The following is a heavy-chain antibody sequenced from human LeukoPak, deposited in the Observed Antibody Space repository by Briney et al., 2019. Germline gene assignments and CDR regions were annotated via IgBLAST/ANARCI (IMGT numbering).Heavy chain of an antibody. CDR1: GFTFSSYA. J-gene: IGHJ4*02. Sequence: GRSLRLSCAASGFTFSSYAMHWVRQAPGKGLEWVANIKQDGSEIYYVDSVKGRFTISRDNARNSLYLQMNSLRAEDTAVYYCARRSGLDYWGQGTLVTVSS. D-gene: IGHD6-19*01. CDR3: ARRSGLDY. V-gene: IGHV3-7*01. CDR2: IKQDGSEI.